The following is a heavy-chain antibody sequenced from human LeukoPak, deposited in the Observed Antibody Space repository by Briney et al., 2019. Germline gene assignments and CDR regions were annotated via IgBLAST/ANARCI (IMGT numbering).Heavy chain of an antibody. Sequence: GGSLRLSCAASGFTFSNYAMSWVRQAPGKGLEWVSGISSSGGVTYYADSVKGRFTISRHNSEHTLYLQMNSLRAEDTAVFYCVKGGFSYYFVYWGQGTLVTVSS. V-gene: IGHV3-23*01. CDR1: GFTFSNYA. CDR2: ISSSGGVT. J-gene: IGHJ4*02. CDR3: VKGGFSYYFVY. D-gene: IGHD3-16*01.